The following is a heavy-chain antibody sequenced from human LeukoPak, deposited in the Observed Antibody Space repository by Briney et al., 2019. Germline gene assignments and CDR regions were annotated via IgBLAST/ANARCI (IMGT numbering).Heavy chain of an antibody. CDR1: GLPIGDFA. V-gene: IGHV3-43*02. D-gene: IGHD3-22*01. J-gene: IGHJ4*02. CDR2: ISGDGVST. CDR3: ARGSNSGYSIDY. Sequence: GGSLRLSCVASGLPIGDFAMHWVRQAPGKGLEWVSLISGDGVSTFCADSVKGRCIISRDNSKNTLYLQMNSLRAADTAVYFCARGSNSGYSIDYWGQGTLVTVSS.